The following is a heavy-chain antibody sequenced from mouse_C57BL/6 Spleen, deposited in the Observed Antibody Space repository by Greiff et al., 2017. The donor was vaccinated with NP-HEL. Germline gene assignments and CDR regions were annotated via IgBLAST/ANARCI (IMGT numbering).Heavy chain of an antibody. D-gene: IGHD1-1*01. Sequence: QVQLQQPGAELVKPGASVKLSCKASGYTFTEYTIHWVKQRPGQGLEWIGWFYPGSGSIKYNEKFKDKATSTADQSSSTDYMELSRLTSEDSAVYFCARHEWITLLLREYYFDYWGQGTTLTVSS. CDR3: ARHEWITLLLREYYFDY. CDR1: GYTFTEYT. V-gene: IGHV1-62-2*01. J-gene: IGHJ2*01. CDR2: FYPGSGSI.